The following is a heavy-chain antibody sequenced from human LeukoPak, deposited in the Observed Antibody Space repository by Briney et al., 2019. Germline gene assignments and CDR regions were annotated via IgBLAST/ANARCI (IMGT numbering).Heavy chain of an antibody. CDR1: GFTFSSYG. CDR3: VKDPQAAAVAGPDY. D-gene: IGHD6-19*01. V-gene: IGHV3-30*18. Sequence: GRSLRLSCAASGFTFSSYGMHWVRQAPGKGLEWVAVISYDGSNKYYADSVKGRFTISRDNSKNTLYLQMNSLRAEDTAVYYCVKDPQAAAVAGPDYWGQGTLVTVSS. CDR2: ISYDGSNK. J-gene: IGHJ4*02.